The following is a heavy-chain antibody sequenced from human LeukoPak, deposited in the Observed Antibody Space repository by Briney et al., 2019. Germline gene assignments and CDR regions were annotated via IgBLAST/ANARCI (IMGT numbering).Heavy chain of an antibody. CDR3: AREMGVVTAHGIDV. J-gene: IGHJ6*02. Sequence: SETLSLTCAVSGGSIRNSSFYWGWIRQPPGKGLEWIASIYNSGTTYYNPSLKSRITIFVDTSKNQVSLKLRSVTAADTAVYYCAREMGVVTAHGIDVWGQGTTVTVSS. CDR2: IYNSGTT. D-gene: IGHD4-23*01. V-gene: IGHV4-39*02. CDR1: GGSIRNSSFY.